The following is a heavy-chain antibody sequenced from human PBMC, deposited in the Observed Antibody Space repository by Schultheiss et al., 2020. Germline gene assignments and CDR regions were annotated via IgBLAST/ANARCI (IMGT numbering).Heavy chain of an antibody. CDR2: ISGSGGST. Sequence: GGSLRLSCAASGFTFSSYAMSWVRQAPGKGLEWVSAISGSGGSTYYADSVKGRFTISRDNSKNTLYLQMNSLRAEDTAVYYCATLLGGGSAYYYYYGMDVWGQGTTVTVSS. V-gene: IGHV3-23*01. D-gene: IGHD2-15*01. CDR3: ATLLGGGSAYYYYYGMDV. J-gene: IGHJ6*02. CDR1: GFTFSSYA.